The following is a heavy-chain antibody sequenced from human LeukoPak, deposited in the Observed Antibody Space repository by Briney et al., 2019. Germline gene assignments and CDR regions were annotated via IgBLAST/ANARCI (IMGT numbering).Heavy chain of an antibody. CDR3: ARRGNSWPYYFDD. CDR1: GYSISSGYY. CDR2: IYHSGST. V-gene: IGHV4-38-2*01. Sequence: PSETLSLTCAVSGYSISSGYYWGWIRQPPGKGPVWIASIYHSGSTYYNPSLKSRVTISVDTSKNQFSLKLTSVTAADTAVYYCARRGNSWPYYFDDWGQGTLVTVSS. J-gene: IGHJ4*02. D-gene: IGHD6-13*01.